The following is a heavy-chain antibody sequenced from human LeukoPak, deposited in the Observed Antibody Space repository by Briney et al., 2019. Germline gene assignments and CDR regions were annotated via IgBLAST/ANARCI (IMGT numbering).Heavy chain of an antibody. CDR2: ISSDGSST. CDR3: AKDQSVTGRPDIYY. V-gene: IGHV3-74*03. Sequence: GGSLRLSCAASGFTFRNHWMHWVRQTPGKGLVWVSRISSDGSSTTYADSVKGRFTISRDNAKNTLYLQMNNLRAEDTAMYYCAKDQSVTGRPDIYYWGQGTLVIVSS. J-gene: IGHJ4*02. D-gene: IGHD3-3*02. CDR1: GFTFRNHW.